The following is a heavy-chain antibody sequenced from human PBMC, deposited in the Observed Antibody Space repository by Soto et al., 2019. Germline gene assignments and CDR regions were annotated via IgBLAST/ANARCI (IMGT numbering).Heavy chain of an antibody. CDR2: ISSYGADT. J-gene: IGHJ4*02. D-gene: IGHD6-19*01. V-gene: IGHV3-64D*06. Sequence: GRSLRLSCSASGFTFNSYAMHWVRQAPGKGLEFVSAISSYGADTYYADSVKGRFAISRDNSKNTLYLQMSSLRAEDTALYYCVKEGYMRSDWYGQFDYWGQGALVTVSS. CDR1: GFTFNSYA. CDR3: VKEGYMRSDWYGQFDY.